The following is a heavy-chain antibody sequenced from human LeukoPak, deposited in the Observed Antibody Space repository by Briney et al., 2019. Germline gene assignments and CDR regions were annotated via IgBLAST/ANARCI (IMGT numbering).Heavy chain of an antibody. CDR2: ISYDGSNK. CDR3: ARDYYDSSGYYYYFDS. D-gene: IGHD3-22*01. Sequence: PGGSLRLSCAASGFTFSSYAMHWVRQAPGKGLEGVAVISYDGSNKYYADSVKGRFTISRDNAKNTLYLKMNSLRAEDTAVYYCARDYYDSSGYYYYFDSWGQGTLVTVSS. V-gene: IGHV3-30-3*01. CDR1: GFTFSSYA. J-gene: IGHJ4*02.